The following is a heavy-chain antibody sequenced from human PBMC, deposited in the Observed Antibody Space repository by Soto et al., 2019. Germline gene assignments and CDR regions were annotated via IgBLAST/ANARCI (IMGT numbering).Heavy chain of an antibody. D-gene: IGHD6-19*01. J-gene: IGHJ6*02. CDR3: ATELGIAVAGGDYGMDV. CDR2: IWYDGSNK. Sequence: QVQLVESGGGVVQPGRSLRLSCAASGFTFSSYGMHWVRQAPGKGLEWVAVIWYDGSNKYYADSVKGRFTISRDNSKNSRYLQMNSLRAEDTAVYYCATELGIAVAGGDYGMDVWGQGTTVTVSS. CDR1: GFTFSSYG. V-gene: IGHV3-33*01.